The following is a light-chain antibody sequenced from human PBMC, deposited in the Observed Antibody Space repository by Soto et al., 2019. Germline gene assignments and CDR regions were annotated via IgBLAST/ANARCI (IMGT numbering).Light chain of an antibody. V-gene: IGKV4-1*01. CDR3: QQYYSSPLT. CDR1: QSVLYSYNNNNY. J-gene: IGKJ4*01. Sequence: DIVMTQSPDSPAVSLGERATINCKSSQSVLYSYNNNNYLAWYQQKPGQPPKLLIYCASTRESGVPERFSGSGSGTDFTLTISSLQAEDVAVYYCQQYYSSPLTFGGGTKVEIK. CDR2: CAS.